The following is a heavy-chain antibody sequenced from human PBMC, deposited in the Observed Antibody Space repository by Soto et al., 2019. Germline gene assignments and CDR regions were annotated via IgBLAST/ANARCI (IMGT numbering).Heavy chain of an antibody. V-gene: IGHV2-5*02. CDR3: AHRRGSSATTDAFDI. Sequence: TLSLTLTCTFSGFSLSTSGVGVGWIRQPPGKALEWLALIYWDDDKRYSPSLKSRLTITKDTSKNQVVLTMTNMDPVDTATYYCAHRRGSSATTDAFDIWGQGTMVTVSS. CDR1: GFSLSTSGVG. J-gene: IGHJ3*02. D-gene: IGHD6-13*01. CDR2: IYWDDDK.